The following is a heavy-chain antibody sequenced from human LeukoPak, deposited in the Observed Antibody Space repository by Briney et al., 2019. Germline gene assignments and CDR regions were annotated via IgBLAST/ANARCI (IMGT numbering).Heavy chain of an antibody. CDR1: GGSISSGSYY. J-gene: IGHJ4*02. V-gene: IGHV4-61*02. CDR2: IYTSGST. D-gene: IGHD6-13*01. Sequence: SQTLSLTCTVSGGSISSGSYYWSWIRQPAGKGLEWIGRIYTSGSTNYNPSLKSRVTISVDTSKNQFSLKLNSVTAADTAVYYCARAAAGTFDYWGQGTLVTVSS. CDR3: ARAAAGTFDY.